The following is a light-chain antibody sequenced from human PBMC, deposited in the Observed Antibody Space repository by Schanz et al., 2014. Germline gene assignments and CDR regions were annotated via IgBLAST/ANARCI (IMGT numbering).Light chain of an antibody. J-gene: IGLJ1*01. Sequence: QSALIQPASVSGSPGQSITISCTGTSSDIGGYNYVSWYQQHPGKAPKLMIYEVSKRPSGVPDRFSGSKSGNTASLTVSGLQAEDEADYYCSSYGGSHNYVFGTGTKLTVL. CDR1: SSDIGGYNY. V-gene: IGLV2-8*01. CDR2: EVS. CDR3: SSYGGSHNYV.